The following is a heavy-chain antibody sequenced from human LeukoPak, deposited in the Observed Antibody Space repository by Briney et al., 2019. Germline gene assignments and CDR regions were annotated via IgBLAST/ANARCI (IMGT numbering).Heavy chain of an antibody. CDR1: GGSISGTSYC. J-gene: IGHJ4*02. Sequence: SETLSLTCSVSGGSISGTSYCWGWVRQPPGKGPEWIGSHYHTGRIYHNPSLNSRVTISVDTSKNQLSLKLSSVTDADTAVYYCARDGSDNWGLFDNWGRGTLVSVSS. CDR3: ARDGSDNWGLFDN. CDR2: HYHTGRI. V-gene: IGHV4-39*07. D-gene: IGHD1-1*01.